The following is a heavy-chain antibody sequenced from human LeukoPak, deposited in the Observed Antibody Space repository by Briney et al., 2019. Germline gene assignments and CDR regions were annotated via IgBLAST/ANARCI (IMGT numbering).Heavy chain of an antibody. V-gene: IGHV3-30*04. CDR3: ARDYYASGSYYIADYYGMDV. J-gene: IGHJ6*02. CDR2: ISYDGSNK. Sequence: GALRLCCAASGFTFSSYAMHWVRQTPGKGLEWVAVISYDGSNKYYADSVKGRFTISRDNSKNTLYLQMNSLRAEDTAVYYCARDYYASGSYYIADYYGMDVWGQGTTVTVSS. CDR1: GFTFSSYA. D-gene: IGHD3-10*01.